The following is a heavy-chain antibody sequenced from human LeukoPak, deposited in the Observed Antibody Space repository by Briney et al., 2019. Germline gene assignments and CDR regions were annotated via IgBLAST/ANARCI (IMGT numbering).Heavy chain of an antibody. V-gene: IGHV5-51*01. CDR1: GYTFTNYW. J-gene: IGHJ3*02. CDR2: IYPGDSDT. D-gene: IGHD6-13*01. Sequence: GESLKISCKGSGYTFTNYWIGWVRQMPGKGLEFMGIIYPGDSDTRYSPSFQGQVTISVDKSINTAYLQWSSLKASDSAMYYCARLKASSSWYDAFDIWGQGTMVTVSS. CDR3: ARLKASSSWYDAFDI.